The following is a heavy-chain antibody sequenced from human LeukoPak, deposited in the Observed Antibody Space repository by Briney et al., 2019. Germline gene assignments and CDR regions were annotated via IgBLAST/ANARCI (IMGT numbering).Heavy chain of an antibody. CDR2: ISSGSSYI. V-gene: IGHV3-21*01. CDR3: TRRYNYDGSGYYYVRGAYDI. Sequence: GGSLRLSCAASGFTVSSNSMNWVRQAPGKGLEWVSSISSGSSYIYYADSVNGRFTDSRATAKNSLDLQRNRPRATANAVYDCTRRYNYDGSGYYYVRGAYDIWGQGTMVTVSS. D-gene: IGHD3-22*01. CDR1: GFTVSSNS. J-gene: IGHJ3*02.